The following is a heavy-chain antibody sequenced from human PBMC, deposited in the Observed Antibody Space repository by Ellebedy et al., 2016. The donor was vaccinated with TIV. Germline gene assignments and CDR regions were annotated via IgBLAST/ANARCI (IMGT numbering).Heavy chain of an antibody. CDR1: GYTFTSYD. J-gene: IGHJ4*02. CDR2: TNPNSGNT. Sequence: AASVKVSCKASGYTFTSYDIYWVRQATGQGLEWMGWTNPNSGNTGHGQNFQGRVTMTTNTSISTAYMELSSLRSEDPAVYYCARGRDYYDSKSYYKGHDYWGQGTLVTVSS. CDR3: ARGRDYYDSKSYYKGHDY. D-gene: IGHD3-10*01. V-gene: IGHV1-8*01.